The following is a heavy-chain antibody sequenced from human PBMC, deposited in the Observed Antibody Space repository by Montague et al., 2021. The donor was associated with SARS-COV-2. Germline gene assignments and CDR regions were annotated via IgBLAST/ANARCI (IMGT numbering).Heavy chain of an antibody. CDR3: ARPRQLLRSYFDY. CDR2: ST. Sequence: STYYNPSLKSRVTISVDTSKNQFSLKLSSVTAADTAVYYCARPRQLLRSYFDYWGQGTLVAVSS. D-gene: IGHD5-24*01. J-gene: IGHJ4*02. V-gene: IGHV4-39*01.